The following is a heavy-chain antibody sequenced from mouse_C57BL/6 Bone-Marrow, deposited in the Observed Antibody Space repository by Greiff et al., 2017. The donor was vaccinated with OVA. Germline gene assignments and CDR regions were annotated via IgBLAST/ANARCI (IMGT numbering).Heavy chain of an antibody. V-gene: IGHV1-64*01. D-gene: IGHD1-1*01. CDR1: GYTFTSYW. CDR2: IHPNSGST. J-gene: IGHJ4*01. Sequence: QVQLQQPGAELVKPGASVKLSCKASGYTFTSYWMHWVKQRPGQGLEWIGMIHPNSGSTNYNEKFKSQATLTVDKSSRTAYMQLSSLTSEDSAVYYCASYLHYAMDYWGQGTSVTVSA. CDR3: ASYLHYAMDY.